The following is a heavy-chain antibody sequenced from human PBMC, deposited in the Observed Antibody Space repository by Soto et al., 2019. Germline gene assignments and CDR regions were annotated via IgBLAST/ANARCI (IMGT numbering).Heavy chain of an antibody. CDR1: GGSISSGDYY. CDR2: IYYSGST. Sequence: SETLSLTCTVSGGSISSGDYYWSWIRQPPGKGLEWIGYIYYSGSTYYNPSLKSRVTISVDTSKNQFSLKLSSVTAADTAVYYCAREETGPLLSPPYTTTIVGMDVWGQGTTVTVSS. D-gene: IGHD1-1*01. CDR3: AREETGPLLSPPYTTTIVGMDV. V-gene: IGHV4-30-4*01. J-gene: IGHJ6*02.